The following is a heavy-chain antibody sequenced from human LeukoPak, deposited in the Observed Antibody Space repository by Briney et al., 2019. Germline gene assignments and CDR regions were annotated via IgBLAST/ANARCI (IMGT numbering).Heavy chain of an antibody. J-gene: IGHJ3*02. CDR2: IHSGGTI. D-gene: IGHD2-2*01. Sequence: GGSLRLSCAASGFTVSNSYMTWVRRAPGKGLEWVSAIHSGGTIFYADSVKGRFTISRDNSKNTLYLQMNSLRAEDTAVYYCARSGGYCSSTSWRGAFDIWGRGTMVTVSS. CDR1: GFTVSNSY. CDR3: ARSGGYCSSTSWRGAFDI. V-gene: IGHV3-53*01.